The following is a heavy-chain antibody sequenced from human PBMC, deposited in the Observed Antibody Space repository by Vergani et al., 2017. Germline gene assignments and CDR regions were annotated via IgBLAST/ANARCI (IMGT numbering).Heavy chain of an antibody. CDR1: GGSISSYY. Sequence: QVQLQESGPGLVKPSETLSLTCTVSGGSISSYYWSWIRQPPGKGLEWIGYIYYSGSTNYNPSLKSRVTISVDTSKNQFSLKLSSVTAADTAVYYCAGGLGYCSGGSCYSFYGFDYWGQGTLVTVSS. V-gene: IGHV4-59*01. CDR2: IYYSGST. D-gene: IGHD2-15*01. J-gene: IGHJ4*02. CDR3: AGGLGYCSGGSCYSFYGFDY.